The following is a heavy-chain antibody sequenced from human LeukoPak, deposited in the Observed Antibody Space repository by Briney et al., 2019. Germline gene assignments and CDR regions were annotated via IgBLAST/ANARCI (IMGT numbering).Heavy chain of an antibody. D-gene: IGHD6-19*01. CDR3: AKLAVASADS. CDR1: GYSFSSYE. Sequence: GGSLRLSCAASGYSFSSYEMNWVRQAPGKGLEWVSNISPSGSTKYCADSVKGRFTISRDNTKNSLYLQMNSLRAEDTGVYYCAKLAVASADSWGQGTLVTVSS. J-gene: IGHJ4*02. V-gene: IGHV3-48*03. CDR2: ISPSGSTK.